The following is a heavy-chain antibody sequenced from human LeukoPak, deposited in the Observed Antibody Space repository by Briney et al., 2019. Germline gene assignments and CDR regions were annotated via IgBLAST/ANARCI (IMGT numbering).Heavy chain of an antibody. CDR3: ASLAARRTFDY. CDR2: SCYCGST. J-gene: IGHJ4*02. D-gene: IGHD6-6*01. V-gene: IGHV4-59*01. Sequence: SETLSLTCTVSGLSISSYYWSWIRQPPPKGLEWIGYSCYCGSTNYKRALKSRVTISVDQSKNQFSLKLSSVTAADTAVYYCASLAARRTFDYWGQGTLVTVSS. CDR1: GLSISSYY.